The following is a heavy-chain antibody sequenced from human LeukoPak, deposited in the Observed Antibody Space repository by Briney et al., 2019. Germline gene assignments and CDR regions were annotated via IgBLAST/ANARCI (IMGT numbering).Heavy chain of an antibody. CDR1: GFTFSSYE. Sequence: PGGSLRLSCAASGFTFSSYEMNWVRQAPGKGLEWVSYISSSGSTIYYADSVRGRFTISRDNAKNSLYLQMNSLRVEDTAVYYCAQGDNGALHFWGRGTMVTVSS. D-gene: IGHD5-24*01. V-gene: IGHV3-48*03. CDR3: AQGDNGALHF. CDR2: ISSSGSTI. J-gene: IGHJ3*01.